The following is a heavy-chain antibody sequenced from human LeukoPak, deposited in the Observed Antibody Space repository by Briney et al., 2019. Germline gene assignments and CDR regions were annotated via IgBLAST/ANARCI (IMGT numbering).Heavy chain of an antibody. CDR1: GGSISSYY. J-gene: IGHJ6*02. V-gene: IGHV4-59*08. CDR2: IYYSGST. Sequence: SETLSLTCTVSGGSISSYYWSWIRQPPGKGLEWIGYIYYSGSTNYNPSLKSRVTISVDTSKNQFSLKLSSVTAADTAVYYCARATAYYGMDAWGQGTTVTVSS. CDR3: ARATAYYGMDA. D-gene: IGHD5-18*01.